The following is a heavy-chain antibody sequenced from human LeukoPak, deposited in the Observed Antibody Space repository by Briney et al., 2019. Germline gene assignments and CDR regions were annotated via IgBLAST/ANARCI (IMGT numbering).Heavy chain of an antibody. CDR1: GFPFINYW. J-gene: IGHJ5*02. V-gene: IGHV3-7*01. CDR3: ARENPYVS. Sequence: GGSLRLSCAASGFPFINYWMDWVRQAPGKGLEWVAKIKHDGSRKDYVGSVKGRFTISRDNAKNSLYLEMSSLRVEDTGIYYCARENPYVSWGQGTLVTVSS. D-gene: IGHD1-14*01. CDR2: IKHDGSRK.